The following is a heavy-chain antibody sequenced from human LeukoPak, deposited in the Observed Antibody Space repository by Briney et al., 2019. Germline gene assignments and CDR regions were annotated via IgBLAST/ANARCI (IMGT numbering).Heavy chain of an antibody. CDR2: VNTDGSHT. CDR3: ARGDLTFWGFPH. J-gene: IGHJ4*02. V-gene: IGHV3-74*01. D-gene: IGHD7-27*01. Sequence: PGGSLRLSCAASGFTFSSYWMHWVRQAPGKGLMWVSRVNTDGSHTNYADSVKGRFTISRDNAKHALYLQMNSLRAEDTAIYYCARGDLTFWGFPHWGQGALVTVSS. CDR1: GFTFSSYW.